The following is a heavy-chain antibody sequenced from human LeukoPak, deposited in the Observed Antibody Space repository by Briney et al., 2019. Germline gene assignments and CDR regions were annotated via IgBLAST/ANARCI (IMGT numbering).Heavy chain of an antibody. V-gene: IGHV4-61*01. CDR1: GGSVSSSSYY. D-gene: IGHD2/OR15-2a*01. J-gene: IGHJ6*03. Sequence: SETLSLTCTVSGGSVSSSSYYWGWIRQPPGKGLEWIGYIYYSGSTNYNPSLKSRVTISVDTSKNQFSLKLSSVTAADTAVYYCARTLRTYYYYMDVWGKGTTVTVSS. CDR3: ARTLRTYYYYMDV. CDR2: IYYSGST.